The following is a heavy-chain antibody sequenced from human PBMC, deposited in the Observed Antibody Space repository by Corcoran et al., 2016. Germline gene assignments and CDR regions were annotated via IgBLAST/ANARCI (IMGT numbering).Heavy chain of an antibody. CDR2: IYGGGST. CDR3: ARAEGRYSSSWSPGWFDP. Sequence: EVQLVESGGGLIQPGESLRLSCAASGFILSSSYMNWVRQAPGKGLEWVSVIYGGGSTYNADSVKGRFRISRDNSKNTIYLQMNSLRAEDTAVYYCARAEGRYSSSWSPGWFDPWGQGTLVTVSS. D-gene: IGHD6-13*01. J-gene: IGHJ5*02. V-gene: IGHV3-53*01. CDR1: GFILSSSY.